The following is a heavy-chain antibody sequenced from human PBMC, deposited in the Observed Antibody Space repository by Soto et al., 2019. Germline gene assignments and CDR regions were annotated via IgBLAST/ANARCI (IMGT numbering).Heavy chain of an antibody. CDR2: IYYSATT. J-gene: IGHJ4*02. D-gene: IGHD3-3*01. Sequence: SETLSLTCTVSGGSISSYYWSWIRQPPGKGLEWIGYIYYSATTNYNPSLKSRVTISVDTSKNQFSLKLTSVTAADTAVYYCARGGWRHIDYWGQGTLVTVS. CDR3: ARGGWRHIDY. V-gene: IGHV4-59*08. CDR1: GGSISSYY.